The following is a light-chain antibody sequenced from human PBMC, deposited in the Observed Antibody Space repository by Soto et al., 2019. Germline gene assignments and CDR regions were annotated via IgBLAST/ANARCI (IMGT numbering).Light chain of an antibody. CDR1: SSDIGNYDF. CDR3: SSYTTSNTLPFV. CDR2: EVS. V-gene: IGLV2-14*01. J-gene: IGLJ1*01. Sequence: SVLTQPASVSGSPGQSITISCTGTSSDIGNYDFVSWYQQVPGTAPKAMIYEVSSRPSGVSNRFSGSKSGNTASLTISGLQAEDEAYYYCSSYTTSNTLPFVFGTGTKVTVL.